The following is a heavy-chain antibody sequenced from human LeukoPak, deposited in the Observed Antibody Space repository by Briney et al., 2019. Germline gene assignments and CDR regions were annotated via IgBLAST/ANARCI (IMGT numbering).Heavy chain of an antibody. CDR2: ISRRSTYI. CDR3: ARAQVGYNWFDP. CDR1: GFTVSNYT. V-gene: IGHV3-21*01. J-gene: IGHJ5*02. D-gene: IGHD1-26*01. Sequence: GGSLRLSCAASGFTVSNYTINWVRQPPGKGLEWVSSISRRSTYIYYADSVKGQFTISKDNAKNSLYLQMDSLRAEDTAVYYCARAQVGYNWFDPWGQGTLVTVSS.